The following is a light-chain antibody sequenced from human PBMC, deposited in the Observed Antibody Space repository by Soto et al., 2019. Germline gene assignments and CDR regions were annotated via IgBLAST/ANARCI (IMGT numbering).Light chain of an antibody. CDR2: DAS. V-gene: IGKV1-5*01. Sequence: IQLTPSPSSLSDSVGHRVTITCLASQSISSWLAWYQQKPGKATKLLIYDASSLESGVPSRFSGSGSGTEFTLTISSLQPDDFATYYCQQYNSYSFGPGTKVDI. CDR1: QSISSW. CDR3: QQYNSYS. J-gene: IGKJ3*01.